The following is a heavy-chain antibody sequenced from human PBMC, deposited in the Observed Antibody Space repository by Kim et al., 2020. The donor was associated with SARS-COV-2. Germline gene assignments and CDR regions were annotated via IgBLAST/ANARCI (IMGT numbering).Heavy chain of an antibody. CDR1: GFTFGDYG. V-gene: IGHV3-20*04. CDR3: ARGRKQWLTYYYYYGMDV. CDR2: INWNGGST. D-gene: IGHD6-19*01. Sequence: GGSLRLSCAASGFTFGDYGMSWVRQAPGKGLEWVSGINWNGGSTGYADSVKGRFTISRDNAKNSLYLQMNSLRAEDTALYYCARGRKQWLTYYYYYGMDVWSQGSTVSLSS. J-gene: IGHJ6*02.